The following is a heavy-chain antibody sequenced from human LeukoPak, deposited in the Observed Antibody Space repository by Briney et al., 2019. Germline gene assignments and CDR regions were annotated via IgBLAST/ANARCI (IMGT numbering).Heavy chain of an antibody. CDR1: GGSITSYY. CDR3: ARVGGDYGSDI. V-gene: IGHV4-59*01. J-gene: IGHJ3*02. D-gene: IGHD4-17*01. Sequence: SETLSLTCTVFGGSITSYYWSWIRQPPGKGLEWIGYMYYSGSTNHNPSLKSRVTLSVDTSKNQFSLKLSSVTAADTAVYYCARVGGDYGSDIWGQGTMVIVSS. CDR2: MYYSGST.